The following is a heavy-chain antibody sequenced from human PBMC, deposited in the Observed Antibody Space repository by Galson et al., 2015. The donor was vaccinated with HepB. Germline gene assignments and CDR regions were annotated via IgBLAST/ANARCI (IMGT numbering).Heavy chain of an antibody. CDR1: GYTFTNYY. CDR3: AREVVPAAYYGMDV. D-gene: IGHD2-2*01. V-gene: IGHV1-46*01. Sequence: SVKVSCKASGYTFTNYYMHWVRQAPGQGLEWMGIISPNSGSTSYAQKFQGRVTMTRDTSTSTLYMELSSLRSEDTAVYYCAREVVPAAYYGMDVWGQGTTVTVSS. J-gene: IGHJ6*02. CDR2: ISPNSGST.